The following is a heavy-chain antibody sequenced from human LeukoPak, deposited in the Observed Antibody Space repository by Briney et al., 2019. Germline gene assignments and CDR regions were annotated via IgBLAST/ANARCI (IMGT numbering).Heavy chain of an antibody. CDR1: GFTFSSYS. CDR3: ARDQEWELLGTYFDY. CDR2: ISSSSSYI. D-gene: IGHD1-26*01. V-gene: IGHV3-21*01. Sequence: GGSLRLSCAASGFTFSSYSMNWVRQAPGKGLEWVSSISSSSSYIYYADSVKGRFTISRDNAKNSLYLQMNSLRAEDTAVYYCARDQEWELLGTYFDYWGQGTLVTVSS. J-gene: IGHJ4*02.